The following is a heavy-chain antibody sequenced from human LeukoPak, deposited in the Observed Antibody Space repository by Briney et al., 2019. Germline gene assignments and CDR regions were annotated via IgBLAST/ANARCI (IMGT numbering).Heavy chain of an antibody. V-gene: IGHV2-70*11. CDR2: IDWDDDK. D-gene: IGHD3-22*01. Sequence: SGPTLVNPTQTLTLTCTFSGFSLSTSGMCVSWIRQPPGKALEWLARIDWDDDKYYSTSLKTRLTISKDTSKNQVVLTMTNMDPVDTATYYCARSHYDSSGYYFTAPDYWGQGTLVTASS. CDR3: ARSHYDSSGYYFTAPDY. J-gene: IGHJ4*02. CDR1: GFSLSTSGMC.